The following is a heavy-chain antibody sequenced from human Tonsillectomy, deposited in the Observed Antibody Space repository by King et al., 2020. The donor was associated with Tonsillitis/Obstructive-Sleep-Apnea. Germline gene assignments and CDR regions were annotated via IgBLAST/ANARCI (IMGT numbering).Heavy chain of an antibody. D-gene: IGHD6-6*01. CDR1: GFSVSFNY. V-gene: IGHV3-53*01. Sequence: QLVQSGGGLIQPGGSRRLSCAVSGFSVSFNYMSWVRQAPGKWLEWVSIIYSGGSTYYADSVKGRFTISRDNSKNTLYLQMNSLRAEDTAVYYCARGEDSNFYYMDVWGKGTTVTVSS. CDR3: ARGEDSNFYYMDV. CDR2: IYSGGST. J-gene: IGHJ6*03.